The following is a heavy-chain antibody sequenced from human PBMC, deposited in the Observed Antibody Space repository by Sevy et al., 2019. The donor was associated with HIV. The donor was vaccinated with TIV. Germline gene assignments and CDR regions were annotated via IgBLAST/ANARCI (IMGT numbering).Heavy chain of an antibody. V-gene: IGHV3-23*01. CDR3: SVSPEGYYGSGDAFDI. CDR2: ISGSGGST. D-gene: IGHD3-10*01. CDR1: GFTFSSYA. J-gene: IGHJ3*02. Sequence: GGSLRLSCAASGFTFSSYAMSWVRQAPGKGLEWVSAISGSGGSTYYADSVRGRFTISRDNSKNTLYLQMNSLRAADTAVYYCSVSPEGYYGSGDAFDIWGQGTMVTVSS.